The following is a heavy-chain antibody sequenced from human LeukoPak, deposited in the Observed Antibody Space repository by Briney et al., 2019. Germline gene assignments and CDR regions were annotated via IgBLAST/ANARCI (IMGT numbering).Heavy chain of an antibody. J-gene: IGHJ4*02. CDR3: AKAANYDFWSGYYDY. D-gene: IGHD3-3*01. CDR1: GFTFSSYA. CDR2: ISGSGGTP. Sequence: PGGSLRLSCAASGFTFSSYALSWVRQAPGKGLEWVSAISGSGGTPYYADSVKGRFTISRDNSKNTLYLQMNSLRAEDTAVYYCAKAANYDFWSGYYDYCGQGTLVTVSS. V-gene: IGHV3-23*01.